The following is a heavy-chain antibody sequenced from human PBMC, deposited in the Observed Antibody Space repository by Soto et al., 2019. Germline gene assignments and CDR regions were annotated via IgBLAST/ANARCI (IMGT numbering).Heavy chain of an antibody. V-gene: IGHV3-48*02. CDR1: GFTFSSYS. CDR2: ISSSSSTI. J-gene: IGHJ4*02. CDR3: RSSGYDYYGGAFFDY. Sequence: GGSLRLSCAASGFTFSSYSMNWVRQAPGKGLEWVSYISSSSSTIYYADSVKGRFTISRDNAKNSRYLQMNSLRDEDTAVYYCRSSGYDYYGGAFFDYWGQGTLVTVSS. D-gene: IGHD5-12*01.